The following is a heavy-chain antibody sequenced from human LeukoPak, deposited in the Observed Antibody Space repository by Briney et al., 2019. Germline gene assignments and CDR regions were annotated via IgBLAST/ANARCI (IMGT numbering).Heavy chain of an antibody. V-gene: IGHV3-11*01. CDR1: GFTFSDYY. J-gene: IGHJ6*02. CDR2: ISSSGSTI. Sequence: GGSLRLSYAASGFTFSDYYMSWIRQAPGKGLEWVSYISSSGSTIYYADSVKGRFTISRDNAKNSLYLQMNSLRAEDTAVYYCARLKARFLEGMDVWGQGTTVTVSS. CDR3: ARLKARFLEGMDV. D-gene: IGHD3-3*01.